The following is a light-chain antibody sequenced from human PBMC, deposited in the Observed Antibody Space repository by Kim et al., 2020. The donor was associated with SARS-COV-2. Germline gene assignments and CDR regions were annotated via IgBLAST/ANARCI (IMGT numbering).Light chain of an antibody. CDR3: QQYGSSPFT. Sequence: EIVLTQSPGTLSLSPGERATLSCTASQRVNGRYLAWYQQKPGQAPRLLIYDASNRATGIPDRFSGSGSETDFILTVSTLEPEDFAVYYCQQYGSSPFTFGGGTMVEIK. CDR2: DAS. J-gene: IGKJ4*01. V-gene: IGKV3-20*01. CDR1: QRVNGRY.